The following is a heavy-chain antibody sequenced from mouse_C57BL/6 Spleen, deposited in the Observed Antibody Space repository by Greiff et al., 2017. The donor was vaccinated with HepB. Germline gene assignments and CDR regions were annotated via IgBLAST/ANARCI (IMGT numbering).Heavy chain of an antibody. J-gene: IGHJ4*01. Sequence: EVQLVESGGGLVKPGGSLKLSCAASGFTFSSYAMSWVRQTPEKRLEWVATISDGGSYTYYPDNVKGRFTISRDNAKNNLYLQMSHLKSEDTAMYYCARDQNDYDGYAMDYWGQGTSVTVSS. V-gene: IGHV5-4*01. CDR1: GFTFSSYA. CDR3: ARDQNDYDGYAMDY. CDR2: ISDGGSYT. D-gene: IGHD2-4*01.